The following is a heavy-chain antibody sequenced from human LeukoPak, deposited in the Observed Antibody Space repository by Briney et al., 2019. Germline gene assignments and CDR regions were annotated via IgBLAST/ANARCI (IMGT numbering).Heavy chain of an antibody. CDR3: AKDRCSNGIGCYYYYMDV. D-gene: IGHD2-8*01. Sequence: GGSLRLSCAASGFTFSSYSMNWVRRAPGKGLEWVSSISSSSSYIYYADSVKGRFTISRDNAKSSLYLQMNSLRAEDTAVYYCAKDRCSNGIGCYYYYMDVWGKGTTVTISS. V-gene: IGHV3-21*01. J-gene: IGHJ6*03. CDR1: GFTFSSYS. CDR2: ISSSSSYI.